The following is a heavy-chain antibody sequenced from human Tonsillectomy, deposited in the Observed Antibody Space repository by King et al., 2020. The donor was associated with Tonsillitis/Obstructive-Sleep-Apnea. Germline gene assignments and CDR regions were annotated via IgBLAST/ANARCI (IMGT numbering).Heavy chain of an antibody. V-gene: IGHV3-30*04. CDR2: ISYDGTNK. CDR3: ARERTYYGSGSYRTAGAFDI. J-gene: IGHJ3*02. D-gene: IGHD3-10*01. Sequence: VQLVESGGGVVQPGRSLRLSCAASGFTFSSYAMHWVRQAPGKGLEWVAIISYDGTNKYYADSVKGRFTISRDNSKNTLYLQMNSLRAEDTALYYCARERTYYGSGSYRTAGAFDIWGQGTMVTVSS. CDR1: GFTFSSYA.